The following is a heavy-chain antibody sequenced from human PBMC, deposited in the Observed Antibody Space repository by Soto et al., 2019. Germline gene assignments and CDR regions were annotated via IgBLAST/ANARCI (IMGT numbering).Heavy chain of an antibody. CDR1: GYTFTSYD. V-gene: IGHV1-8*01. CDR2: MNPNSGNT. J-gene: IGHJ4*02. Sequence: GASVKVSCKASGYTFTSYDINWVRQATGQGLEGMGWMNPNSGNTGYAQKFQGRVTMTRNTSISTAYMELSSLRSEDTAVYYCAIGLVTGTCPFDYWGQGTLVTVSS. D-gene: IGHD1-7*01. CDR3: AIGLVTGTCPFDY.